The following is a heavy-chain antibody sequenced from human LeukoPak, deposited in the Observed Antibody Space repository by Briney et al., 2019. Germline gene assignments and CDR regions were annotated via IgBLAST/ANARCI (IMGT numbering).Heavy chain of an antibody. Sequence: PSETLSLTCTVSGGSISSYYWSWIRQPPGKGLEWIGYMSYSGSSNYNPSLRSRVTISVDASKKQFSLKLSSVTAADTAVYYCARDGYSDSSGYDYPPSVWGQGTLVTVSP. D-gene: IGHD3-22*01. V-gene: IGHV4-59*01. CDR2: MSYSGSS. CDR3: ARDGYSDSSGYDYPPSV. CDR1: GGSISSYY. J-gene: IGHJ4*02.